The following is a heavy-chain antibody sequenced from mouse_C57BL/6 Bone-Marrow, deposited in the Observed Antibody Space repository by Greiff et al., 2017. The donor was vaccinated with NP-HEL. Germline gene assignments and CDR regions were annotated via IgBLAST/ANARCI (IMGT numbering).Heavy chain of an antibody. CDR1: GYTFSSYW. Sequence: VQLQQPGTELVKPGASVKLSCKASGYTFSSYWMHWVKQRPGQGLEWIGNINPSNGGTNYNEKFKSKATLTVDKSSSTAYMQLSSLTSEDSAVYYCARYPRLLHWYFDVWGTGTTVTVSS. V-gene: IGHV1-53*01. J-gene: IGHJ1*03. CDR2: INPSNGGT. CDR3: ARYPRLLHWYFDV. D-gene: IGHD1-1*01.